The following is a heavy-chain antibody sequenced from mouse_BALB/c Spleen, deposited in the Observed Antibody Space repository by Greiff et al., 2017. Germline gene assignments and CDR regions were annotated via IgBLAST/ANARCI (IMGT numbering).Heavy chain of an antibody. V-gene: IGHV5-4*02. CDR2: ISDGGSYT. J-gene: IGHJ2*01. CDR3: AREASYGSPDY. CDR1: GFTFSDYY. Sequence: EVQVVESGGGLVKPGGSLKLSCAASGFTFSDYYMYWVRQTPEKRLEWVATISDGGSYTYYPDSVKGRFTISRDNAKNNLYLQMSSLKSEDTAMYYCAREASYGSPDYWGQGTTLTVSS. D-gene: IGHD1-1*01.